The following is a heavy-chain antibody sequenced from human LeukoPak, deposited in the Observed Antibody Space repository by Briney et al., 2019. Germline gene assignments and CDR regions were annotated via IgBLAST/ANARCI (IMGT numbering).Heavy chain of an antibody. CDR3: ARTVYGDYEYYFDY. V-gene: IGHV3-30-3*01. J-gene: IGHJ4*02. Sequence: GGTLRVSCAASGFTFSRYAMHWVRQGPGEGLHSVAVISYDGSNKYYADSVKGRFTISRDNSKNTLYLQMNSLRAEDTAVYYCARTVYGDYEYYFDYWGQGTLVTVSS. D-gene: IGHD4-17*01. CDR2: ISYDGSNK. CDR1: GFTFSRYA.